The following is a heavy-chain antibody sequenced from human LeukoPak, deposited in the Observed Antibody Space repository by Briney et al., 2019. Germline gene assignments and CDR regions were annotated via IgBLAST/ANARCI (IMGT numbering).Heavy chain of an antibody. J-gene: IGHJ4*02. CDR1: GGTFSSYA. D-gene: IGHD5-12*01. Sequence: SVKVSCKASGGTFSSYAISWVRQAPGQGLEWMGGIIPIFGTANYAQKFQGRVTITADESTSTAYMELSSLRSEDTAVYYCARGLGGYGPRFYFDYWGQGTLVTVSS. V-gene: IGHV1-69*01. CDR3: ARGLGGYGPRFYFDY. CDR2: IIPIFGTA.